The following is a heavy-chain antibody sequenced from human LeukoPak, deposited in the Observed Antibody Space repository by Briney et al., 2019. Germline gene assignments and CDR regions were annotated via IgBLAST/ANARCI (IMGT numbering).Heavy chain of an antibody. D-gene: IGHD3-3*01. Sequence: ASVKVSCKASGYTFTSYDINWVRQATGQGLEWMGWVNPNSGNTGYAQKFQGRVTITRNTSISTAYMELSSLRSEDTAVYYCARVTFWSAFDIWGQGTMVTVSS. J-gene: IGHJ3*02. CDR1: GYTFTSYD. CDR2: VNPNSGNT. CDR3: ARVTFWSAFDI. V-gene: IGHV1-8*03.